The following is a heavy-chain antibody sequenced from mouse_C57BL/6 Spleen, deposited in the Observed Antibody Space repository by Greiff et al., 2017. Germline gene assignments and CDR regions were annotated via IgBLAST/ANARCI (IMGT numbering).Heavy chain of an antibody. V-gene: IGHV1-53*01. CDR1: GYTFTSYW. CDR2: INPSNGGT. D-gene: IGHD4-1*01. J-gene: IGHJ2*01. Sequence: QVHVKQPGTELVKPGASVKLSCKASGYTFTSYWMHWVKQRPGQGLEWIGNINPSNGGTKYNEKFKSKATLTVDKSSSTAYMQLSSLTSEDSAFYYCARSNWDVEDYFDYWGQGTTLTVSS. CDR3: ARSNWDVEDYFDY.